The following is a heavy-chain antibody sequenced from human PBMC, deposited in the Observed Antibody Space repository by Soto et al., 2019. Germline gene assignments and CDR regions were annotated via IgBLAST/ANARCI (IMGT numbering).Heavy chain of an antibody. CDR2: ISGSGGST. Sequence: PGGSLRLSCAASGFTFSSYAMSWVRQAPGKGLEWVSAISGSGGSTYYADSVKGRFTISRDNSKNTLYLQMNSLRAEDTAVYYCAKGYDFWSGYYTWNYYYGMDVWGQGTTVTVSS. CDR3: AKGYDFWSGYYTWNYYYGMDV. V-gene: IGHV3-23*01. D-gene: IGHD3-3*01. J-gene: IGHJ6*02. CDR1: GFTFSSYA.